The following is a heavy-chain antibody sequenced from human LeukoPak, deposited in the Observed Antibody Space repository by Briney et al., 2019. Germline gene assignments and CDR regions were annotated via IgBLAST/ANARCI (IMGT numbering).Heavy chain of an antibody. CDR1: GYTFTGYY. CDR2: IIPIFGTA. J-gene: IGHJ4*02. CDR3: AISVFCSGSYCDY. V-gene: IGHV1-69*13. D-gene: IGHD1-26*01. Sequence: ASVKVSCKASGYTFTGYYMHWVRQAPGQGLEWMGGIIPIFGTANYAQKFQGRVTITADESASTAYMELSSLRSEDTAVYYCAISVFCSGSYCDYWGQGTLVTVSS.